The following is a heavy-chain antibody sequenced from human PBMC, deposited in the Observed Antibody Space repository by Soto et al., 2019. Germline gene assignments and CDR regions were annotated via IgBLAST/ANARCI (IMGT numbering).Heavy chain of an antibody. Sequence: QVQLQESGPGLVKPSETLSLTCTVSGGSITNYYCSWFRQPPGKGLEWIGYIQYNGYSAYNLSLKRRVTMSMDKSKTQFSLMLESVTATDTAVYYCARHAFGSLHGLVDVWGQGTTVIVSS. V-gene: IGHV4-59*08. CDR3: ARHAFGSLHGLVDV. J-gene: IGHJ6*02. CDR2: IQYNGYS. D-gene: IGHD3-10*01. CDR1: GGSITNYY.